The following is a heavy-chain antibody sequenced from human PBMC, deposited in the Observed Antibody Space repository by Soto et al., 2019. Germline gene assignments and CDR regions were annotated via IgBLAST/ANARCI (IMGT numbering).Heavy chain of an antibody. J-gene: IGHJ5*02. V-gene: IGHV1-18*01. CDR2: ISAYNGNT. D-gene: IGHD6-13*01. CDR1: GYTFTSYG. CDR3: AREKSSSWYFGTKNWFDP. Sequence: QVQLVQSGAEVKKPGASVKVSCKASGYTFTSYGISWVRQAPGQGLEWMGWISAYNGNTNYAQKLQGRVTMTTDTSTSTAYMELRSPRSDDTAVYYCAREKSSSWYFGTKNWFDPWGQGTLVTVSS.